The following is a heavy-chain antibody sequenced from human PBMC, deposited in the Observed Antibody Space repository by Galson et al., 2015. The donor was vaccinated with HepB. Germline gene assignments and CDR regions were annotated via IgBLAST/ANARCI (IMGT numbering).Heavy chain of an antibody. J-gene: IGHJ6*02. V-gene: IGHV1-18*01. CDR1: GYTFTSYG. CDR3: ARVVMVTMVRGVLTYYYYGMDV. CDR2: ISAYNGNT. D-gene: IGHD3-10*01. Sequence: QSGAEVKKPGTSVKVSCKASGYTFTSYGISWVRQAPGQGLECMGWISAYNGNTNYAQKLQGRVTMTTDTSTSTAYMELRSLRSDDTAVYYCARVVMVTMVRGVLTYYYYGMDVWGQGTTVTVSS.